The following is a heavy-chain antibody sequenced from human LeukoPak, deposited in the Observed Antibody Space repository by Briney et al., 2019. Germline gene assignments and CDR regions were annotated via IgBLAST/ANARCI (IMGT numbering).Heavy chain of an antibody. CDR2: IRYDGSNK. J-gene: IGHJ3*02. CDR3: AKAGLVYYDSSGYYNYRGAFDI. Sequence: GGSLRLSCAASGFTFSSYGMHWVRQAPGKGLEWVAFIRYDGSNKYYADSVKGRFTISRDNSKNTLYLQMNSLRAEDTAVYYCAKAGLVYYDSSGYYNYRGAFDIWGQGTMVTVSS. CDR1: GFTFSSYG. D-gene: IGHD3-22*01. V-gene: IGHV3-30*02.